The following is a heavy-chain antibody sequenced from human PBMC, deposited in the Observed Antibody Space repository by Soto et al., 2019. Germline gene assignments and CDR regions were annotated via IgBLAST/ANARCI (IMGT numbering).Heavy chain of an antibody. CDR3: AISSSWGGGMDV. Sequence: GASVKVSCKASGYTFTRYDINWVRQATGQGLEWMGWMNPNSGNTGYAQKFQGRVTMTRNTSISTAYMELSSLRSEDTAVYYCAISSSWGGGMDVWGQGPTFTVSS. CDR2: MNPNSGNT. V-gene: IGHV1-8*01. J-gene: IGHJ6*02. D-gene: IGHD6-13*01. CDR1: GYTFTRYD.